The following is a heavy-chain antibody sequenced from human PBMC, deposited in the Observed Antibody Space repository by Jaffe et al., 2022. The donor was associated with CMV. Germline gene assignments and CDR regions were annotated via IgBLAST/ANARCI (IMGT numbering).Heavy chain of an antibody. D-gene: IGHD3-22*01. CDR3: ARDSYDGSAYNAFDF. J-gene: IGHJ4*02. CDR1: GFSVSRYN. CDR2: ISDGGSDK. V-gene: IGHV3-48*02. Sequence: EVQLVESGGGLVQPGGSLRLSCSASGFSVSRYNMNWVRQAPGRELEWISHISDGGSDKLYADSVKGRFTISRDNAKNSVYLQMNSLRDEDTAVYFCARDSYDGSAYNAFDFWGQGALVTVSS.